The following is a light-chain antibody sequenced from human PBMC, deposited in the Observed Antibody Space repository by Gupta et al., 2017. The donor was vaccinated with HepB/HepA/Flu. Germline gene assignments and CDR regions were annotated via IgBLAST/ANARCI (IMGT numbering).Light chain of an antibody. CDR3: STWDNSLSGRV. J-gene: IGLJ3*02. CDR2: KSD. Sequence: QSGLTQSPSASGTPGQRVIISCSGISFNIGSHYVYWFQQLPGTAPKLLIYKSDQRPSGVPDRFSGSKSGTSASLAISGLRSEDEADYYCSTWDNSLSGRVFGGGTKLTVL. V-gene: IGLV1-47*01. CDR1: SFNIGSHY.